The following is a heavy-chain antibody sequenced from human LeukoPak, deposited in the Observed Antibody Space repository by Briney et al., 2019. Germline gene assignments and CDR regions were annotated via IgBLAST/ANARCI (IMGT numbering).Heavy chain of an antibody. J-gene: IGHJ5*02. CDR2: ISSSSSYI. Sequence: PGGSLRLSCAASGFTFSSYSMNWVRQAPGKGLEWVSSISSSSSYIYYADLVKGRFTISRDNAKNSLYLQMNSLRAEDTAVYYCARAYSSGWYPDNWFDPWGQGTLVTVSS. CDR1: GFTFSSYS. D-gene: IGHD6-19*01. V-gene: IGHV3-21*01. CDR3: ARAYSSGWYPDNWFDP.